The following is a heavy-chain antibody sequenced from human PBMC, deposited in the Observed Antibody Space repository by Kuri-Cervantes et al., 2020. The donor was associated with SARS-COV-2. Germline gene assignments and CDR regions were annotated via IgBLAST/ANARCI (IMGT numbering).Heavy chain of an antibody. Sequence: GSLRLSCAVYGGSFSGYYWSWLRQPPGKGLEWVGSVSHSGRAYYNPSLQSRLTISIDTSESQFSVSLRSVTAADTAVYYCARHLHRYRTDGACYTAFFGFDFWGQGTLVTVSS. D-gene: IGHD2-8*01. CDR1: GGSFSGYY. CDR2: VSHSGRA. J-gene: IGHJ4*02. CDR3: ARHLHRYRTDGACYTAFFGFDF. V-gene: IGHV4-34*01.